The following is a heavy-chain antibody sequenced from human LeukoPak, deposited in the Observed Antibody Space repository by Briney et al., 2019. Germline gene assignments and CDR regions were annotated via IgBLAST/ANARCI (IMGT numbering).Heavy chain of an antibody. J-gene: IGHJ5*02. D-gene: IGHD1-26*01. V-gene: IGHV3-30*04. CDR2: TSYDGTCE. CDR1: GFSFRRYD. Sequence: GGSLRLSCAASGFSFRRYDMHWVRQAPGKGLEWVAATSYDGTCELYADFVKGRFSISRDNSRNTLSLQMDTLRPEDTAIYYCARAKGLAGSYLDNWFDPWGQGTRVIVSS. CDR3: ARAKGLAGSYLDNWFDP.